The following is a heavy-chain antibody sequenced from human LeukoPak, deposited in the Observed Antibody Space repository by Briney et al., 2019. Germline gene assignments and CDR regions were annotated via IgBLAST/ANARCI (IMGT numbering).Heavy chain of an antibody. CDR3: ARDGYDFWSGYQL. V-gene: IGHV1-46*01. Sequence: GASVKVSCKASGYTFTSYYMHWVRQAPGQGLEWMGIINPSGGCTSYAQKFQGRVTMTRDTSTSTVYMELSSLRSEDTAVYYCARDGYDFWSGYQLWGQGTLVTVSS. D-gene: IGHD3-3*01. CDR1: GYTFTSYY. CDR2: INPSGGCT. J-gene: IGHJ4*02.